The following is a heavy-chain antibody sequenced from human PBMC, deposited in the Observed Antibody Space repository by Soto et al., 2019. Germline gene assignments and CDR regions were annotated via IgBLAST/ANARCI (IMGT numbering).Heavy chain of an antibody. CDR3: ESDSYSGSYVH. CDR2: INPNDGGT. V-gene: IGHV1-2*02. CDR1: GYTLTGYY. D-gene: IGHD1-26*01. J-gene: IGHJ4*02. Sequence: GXSVKVSCKASGYTLTGYYLHWVRQAPGQGLEWMGWINPNDGGTNYAQNFQDRVTMTSDTSVTTAYMELSRLTSDDTAVYFCESDSYSGSYVHWGQGTLVTVSS.